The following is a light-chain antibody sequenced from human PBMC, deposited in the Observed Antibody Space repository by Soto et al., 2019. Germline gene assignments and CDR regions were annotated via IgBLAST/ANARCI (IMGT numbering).Light chain of an antibody. Sequence: DIQMTQSPSSLSASVGDRVTITCRASQSINTYLNWYQQKPGKAPNLLIYAASSLLSGVPSRFSGSGSGTDFTLTISSLQPEDFATYYCQQSYRSPPTFGQGTKVEI. J-gene: IGKJ1*01. CDR3: QQSYRSPPT. CDR1: QSINTY. V-gene: IGKV1-39*01. CDR2: AAS.